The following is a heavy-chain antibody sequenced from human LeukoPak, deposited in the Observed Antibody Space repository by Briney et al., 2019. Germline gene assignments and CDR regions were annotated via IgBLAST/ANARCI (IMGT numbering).Heavy chain of an antibody. CDR3: SRDHSWVFDY. CDR1: GFTFSTYS. CDR2: ISSTDMI. D-gene: IGHD2-15*01. Sequence: GGSLRLSCAASGFTFSTYSINWVRQAPGKGLEWISYISSTDMISYADSVKGRFTISRDNAKNSLYLQMNSLRDDDTAVYYCSRDHSWVFDYWGQGTPVTVSS. V-gene: IGHV3-48*02. J-gene: IGHJ4*02.